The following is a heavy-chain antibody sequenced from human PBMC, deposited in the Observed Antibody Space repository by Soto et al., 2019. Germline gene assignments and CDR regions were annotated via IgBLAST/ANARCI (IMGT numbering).Heavy chain of an antibody. D-gene: IGHD6-19*01. CDR3: ARDRGAVTGQYFDY. CDR2: ISSSGTSA. V-gene: IGHV3-11*05. J-gene: IGHJ4*02. Sequence: QVQLEESGGGLVKTGGSLRLSCAASGFTFSAVYMSWIRQAPNKGLEYISYISSSGTSANYADSVKGRFTISRDNAKNSLYLQMNSLRAEDTAVYYCARDRGAVTGQYFDYWGQGALVTVSS. CDR1: GFTFSAVY.